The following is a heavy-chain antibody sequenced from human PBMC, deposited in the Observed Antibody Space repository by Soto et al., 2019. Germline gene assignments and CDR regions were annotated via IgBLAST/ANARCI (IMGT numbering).Heavy chain of an antibody. D-gene: IGHD4-17*01. Sequence: PGGSLRLSCAASGFTFSSYGMHWVRQAPGKGLEWVAVIWYDGSNKYYADSVKGRFTISRDNSKNTLYLQMNSLRAEDTAVYYCARGGDYYYYYMDVWGKGTTVTVSS. J-gene: IGHJ6*03. CDR3: ARGGDYYYYYMDV. V-gene: IGHV3-33*01. CDR2: IWYDGSNK. CDR1: GFTFSSYG.